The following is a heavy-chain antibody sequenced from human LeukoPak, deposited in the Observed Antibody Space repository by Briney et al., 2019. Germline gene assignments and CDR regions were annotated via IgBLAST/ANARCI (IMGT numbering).Heavy chain of an antibody. V-gene: IGHV5-51*07. J-gene: IGHJ3*02. CDR2: IYPGDSDT. CDR1: GYSFTSYW. CDR3: ARRSALRGDAFDI. Sequence: GESLKISCKGSGYSFTSYWIGWVHQMPGKGLEWMGIIYPGDSDTRYSPSFQGQVTISADKSISTAYLQWSSLKASDTAMYYCARRSALRGDAFDIWGQGTMVTVSS.